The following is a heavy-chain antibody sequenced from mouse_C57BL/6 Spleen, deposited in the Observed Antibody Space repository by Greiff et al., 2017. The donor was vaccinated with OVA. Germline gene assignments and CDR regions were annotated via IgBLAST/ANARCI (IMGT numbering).Heavy chain of an antibody. Sequence: EVKLQESGPGLVKPSQSLSLTCSVTGYSITSGYYWNWIRQFPGNKLEWMGYISYDGSNNYNPSLKNRISITRDTSKNQFFLKLNSVTTEDTATYYCARGYYGYVYFDYWGQGTTLTVSS. D-gene: IGHD2-2*01. V-gene: IGHV3-6*01. CDR1: GYSITSGYY. CDR2: ISYDGSN. J-gene: IGHJ2*01. CDR3: ARGYYGYVYFDY.